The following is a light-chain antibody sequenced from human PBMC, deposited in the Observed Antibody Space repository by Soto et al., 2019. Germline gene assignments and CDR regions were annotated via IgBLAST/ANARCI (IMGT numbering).Light chain of an antibody. CDR2: DAS. CDR3: QQRTNWQST. V-gene: IGKV3D-11*02. J-gene: IGKJ4*01. CDR1: QSLSRY. Sequence: EIVLTQSPATLSLCPGERATLSCRASQSLSRYLAWYQQKPGQAPSLLIYDASNRATGIPARFSGSGSGTDFTLTISSLEPEDFAVYYCQQRTNWQSTFGGGTKVDI.